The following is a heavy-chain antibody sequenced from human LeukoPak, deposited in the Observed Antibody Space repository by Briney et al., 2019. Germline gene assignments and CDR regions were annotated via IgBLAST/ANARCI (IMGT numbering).Heavy chain of an antibody. Sequence: GGSLRLSCVASGFTVSSFYMTWVRQAPGRGLEWVSVIYSDGSTYYADSVKGRFTISRDNSKNTLYLQMNSLRAEDTAMYYCARTAARRFDYWGQGTLVTVSS. CDR2: IYSDGST. CDR3: ARTAARRFDY. J-gene: IGHJ4*02. CDR1: GFTVSSFY. V-gene: IGHV3-53*01. D-gene: IGHD6-6*01.